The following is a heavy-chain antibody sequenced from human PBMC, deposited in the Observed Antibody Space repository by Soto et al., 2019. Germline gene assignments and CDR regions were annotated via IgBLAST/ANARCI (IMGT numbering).Heavy chain of an antibody. D-gene: IGHD2-21*01. CDR3: ARGGARSGDIYYYYGMDV. J-gene: IGHJ6*02. CDR1: GGSFSGYY. Sequence: PSETLSLTCAVYGGSFSGYYWSWIRQPPGKGLEWIGEINHSGSTNYNPSLKSRVTISVDTSKNQFSLKLSSVTAADTAVYYCARGGARSGDIYYYYGMDVWGQGTTVTLS. CDR2: INHSGST. V-gene: IGHV4-34*01.